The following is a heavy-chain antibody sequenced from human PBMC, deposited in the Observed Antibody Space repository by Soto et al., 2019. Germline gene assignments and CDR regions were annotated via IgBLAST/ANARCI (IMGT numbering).Heavy chain of an antibody. Sequence: QLQLVQSAAEVKKPGASVRVSCKAYGYPFIKYGISWIRQAPEQGLEWMGWIKVDSGYTNYAQKFQGRVTMTADTSSDTAFMELRSLRLDDTAMYFCATSYDTGFDPWGQGTLVSVSS. D-gene: IGHD3-9*01. CDR3: ATSYDTGFDP. CDR1: GYPFIKYG. V-gene: IGHV1-18*04. CDR2: IKVDSGYT. J-gene: IGHJ5*02.